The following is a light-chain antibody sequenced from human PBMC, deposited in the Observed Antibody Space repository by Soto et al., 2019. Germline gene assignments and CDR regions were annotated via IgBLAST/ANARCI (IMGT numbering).Light chain of an antibody. CDR2: NAS. CDR1: ETISYW. J-gene: IGKJ4*01. V-gene: IGKV1-5*03. Sequence: DIRMTQSPSTLSASVGDRVTITCRASETISYWLAWLRLKPGKAPKVLIYNASTLGSGVPSRFSGSGSGTEFTISITSLQPDDFATYYCQHYNSYPLTFGGGTKVEIK. CDR3: QHYNSYPLT.